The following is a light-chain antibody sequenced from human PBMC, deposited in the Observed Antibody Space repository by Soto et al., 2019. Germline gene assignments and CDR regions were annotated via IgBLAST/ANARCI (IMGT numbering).Light chain of an antibody. V-gene: IGKV1-33*01. CDR2: DAS. Sequence: DIQMTQSPSSLTASVGDSVTITCQASQDITNYLNWYQQKPGKAPKLLIYDASSLETGVPSRFSGSGSGTDFTFTTSSLQPEDFATYYCQQYDNLPLIFGQGTRLEIK. CDR1: QDITNY. J-gene: IGKJ5*01. CDR3: QQYDNLPLI.